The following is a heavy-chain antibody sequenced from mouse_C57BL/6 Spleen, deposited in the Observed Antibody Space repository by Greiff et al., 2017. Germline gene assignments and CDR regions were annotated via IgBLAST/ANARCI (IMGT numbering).Heavy chain of an antibody. CDR3: ARDGPAWFAY. CDR1: GYAFTNYL. CDR2: INPGSGGT. D-gene: IGHD2-3*01. V-gene: IGHV1-54*01. J-gene: IGHJ3*01. Sequence: QVQLQQSGAELVRPGTSVKVSCKASGYAFTNYLIEWVKQRPGQGLEWIGVINPGSGGTNYNEKFKGKATLTADKSSSPAYMQCSSLTSEDSAVYFCARDGPAWFAYWGQGTLVTVSA.